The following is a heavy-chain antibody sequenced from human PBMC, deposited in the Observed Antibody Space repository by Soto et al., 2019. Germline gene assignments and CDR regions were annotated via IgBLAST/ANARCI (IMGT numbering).Heavy chain of an antibody. D-gene: IGHD3-3*01. Sequence: PGGSLRLSCAASGFTVSSNYMSWVRQAPGKGLEWVSVIYSGGSTYYADSVKGRFTISRDNSKNTLYLQMNSLRAEDTAVYYCARDRTYDFWSGYYTGYYYYYYYMDVWGKGTKVTVSS. CDR3: ARDRTYDFWSGYYTGYYYYYYYMDV. J-gene: IGHJ6*03. CDR2: IYSGGST. V-gene: IGHV3-66*01. CDR1: GFTVSSNY.